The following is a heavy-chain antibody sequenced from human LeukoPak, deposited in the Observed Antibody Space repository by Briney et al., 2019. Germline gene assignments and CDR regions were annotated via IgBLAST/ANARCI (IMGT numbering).Heavy chain of an antibody. V-gene: IGHV3-30*04. CDR3: ARDRDTRVGPTDIDY. CDR2: ISYDGSNQ. D-gene: IGHD5-18*01. CDR1: GFTFSNYA. J-gene: IGHJ4*02. Sequence: PGRSLRLSCAASGFTFSNYAMHWVRQAPGKGLEWVAVISYDGSNQYYADSVKGRFTISRDNSKNTVYLQMNSLRAEDTAVYYCARDRDTRVGPTDIDYWGQGTLVTVSS.